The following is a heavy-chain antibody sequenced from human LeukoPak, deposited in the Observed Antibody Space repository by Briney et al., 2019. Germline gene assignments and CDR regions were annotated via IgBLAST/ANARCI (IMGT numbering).Heavy chain of an antibody. J-gene: IGHJ4*02. CDR1: GFTFSSYA. Sequence: GGSLRLSCAASGFTFSSYAMHWVRQAPGKGLEWVAFISYDGSNKYYADSVKGRFTISGDNSKNTLYLQMNSLRAEDTAVYYCARDGASDYFDYWGQGTLVTVSS. CDR3: ARDGASDYFDY. V-gene: IGHV3-30-3*01. CDR2: ISYDGSNK. D-gene: IGHD3-16*01.